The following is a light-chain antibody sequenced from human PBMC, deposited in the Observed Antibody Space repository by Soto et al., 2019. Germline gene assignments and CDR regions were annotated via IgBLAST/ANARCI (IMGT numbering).Light chain of an antibody. CDR3: SSYTRASTQV. Sequence: QSVLTQPASVSGSPGQSITISCTGTGSDVGAYNYVSWYQLHPGKAPKLIISEVSNRPSGVSSRFSGSKSANTASLTISGLRAEDESDYYCSSYTRASTQVFGTGTKLTVL. CDR2: EVS. CDR1: GSDVGAYNY. J-gene: IGLJ1*01. V-gene: IGLV2-14*01.